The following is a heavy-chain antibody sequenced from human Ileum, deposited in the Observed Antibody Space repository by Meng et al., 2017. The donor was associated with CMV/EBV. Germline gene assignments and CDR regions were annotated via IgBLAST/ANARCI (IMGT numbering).Heavy chain of an antibody. J-gene: IGHJ5*02. CDR2: IYASGSA. V-gene: IGHV4-59*01. D-gene: IGHD2-2*02. Sequence: GSLRLSCTGSGGSLNNYYWSWIRQTPGKGLEWIGYIYASGSANYNPSLRSRVTLSVDTSKNQFYLRLSSVTAADTSIYYCARAREGGYCNRPSCYTKWFDPWGQGTLVTVSS. CDR1: GGSLNNYY. CDR3: ARAREGGYCNRPSCYTKWFDP.